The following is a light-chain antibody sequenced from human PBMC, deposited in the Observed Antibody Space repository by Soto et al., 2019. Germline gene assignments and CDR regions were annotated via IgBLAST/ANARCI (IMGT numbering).Light chain of an antibody. V-gene: IGKV1-6*02. CDR3: QQDHSYPFT. Sequence: AIQMTQSPSSLSASVGDRVTITCRASQGITDDLNWYQQKPGKAPKLLIYAASSSQTGVPPRFSGSGSGTDFILTISSLQPEDFATYYSQQDHSYPFTFGGGTKVEIK. J-gene: IGKJ4*01. CDR2: AAS. CDR1: QGITDD.